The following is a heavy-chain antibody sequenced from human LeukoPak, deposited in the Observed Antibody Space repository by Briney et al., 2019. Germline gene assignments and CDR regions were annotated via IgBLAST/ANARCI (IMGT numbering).Heavy chain of an antibody. D-gene: IGHD6-13*01. CDR1: GFTFSSSA. Sequence: GGSLRLSCSASGFTFSSSAMHWVRQAPGKGLEYVSAIVSNGGSTYYADSVKGRFTISRDNAKNTLYLQMNSLTAEDTAVYYCARVAYGSSWYVDYWGQGNLVTVSS. CDR3: ARVAYGSSWYVDY. V-gene: IGHV3-64*04. J-gene: IGHJ4*02. CDR2: IVSNGGST.